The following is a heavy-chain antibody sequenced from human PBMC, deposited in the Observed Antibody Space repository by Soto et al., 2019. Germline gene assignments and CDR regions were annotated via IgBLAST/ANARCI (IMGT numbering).Heavy chain of an antibody. CDR3: AKSGGGGYRFFDP. V-gene: IGHV3-30-3*01. Sequence: GGSLRLSCAASGFTFSSYAMHWVRQAPGKGLEWVAVISYDGGNKYYADSVKGRFTISRDNSKNTLYLQMNSLRAEDTAVYYCAKSGGGGYRFFDPWGQGALVTVS. CDR1: GFTFSSYA. CDR2: ISYDGGNK. J-gene: IGHJ5*02. D-gene: IGHD3-16*01.